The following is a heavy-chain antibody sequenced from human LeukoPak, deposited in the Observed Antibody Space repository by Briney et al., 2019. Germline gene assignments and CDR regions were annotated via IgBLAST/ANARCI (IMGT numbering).Heavy chain of an antibody. CDR2: IYYSGST. V-gene: IGHV4-59*01. Sequence: PSETLSLTCIVSGGSISSYYWSWVRQPPGKGLEWIGYIYYSGSTNYDPSLKSRVTISVDTSKNQCSLKLSSVTAADTAVYYCARDSYGYGSYYYYGMDVWGQGTTVTVSS. J-gene: IGHJ6*02. D-gene: IGHD5-18*01. CDR1: GGSISSYY. CDR3: ARDSYGYGSYYYYGMDV.